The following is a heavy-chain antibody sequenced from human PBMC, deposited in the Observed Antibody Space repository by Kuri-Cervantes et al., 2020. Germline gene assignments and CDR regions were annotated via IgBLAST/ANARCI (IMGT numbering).Heavy chain of an antibody. CDR1: GFTFSSYS. CDR2: ISGSGSYK. CDR3: ARELGYCSGGSCPYYYYYYMDV. D-gene: IGHD2-15*01. V-gene: IGHV3-21*01. Sequence: GESLKISCAASGFTFSSYSMNWVRQAPGKGLEWVSTISGSGSYKYYADLVKGRFTISRDIAKNSLYLQMNSLRAEDTAVYYCARELGYCSGGSCPYYYYYYMDVWGKGTTVTVSS. J-gene: IGHJ6*03.